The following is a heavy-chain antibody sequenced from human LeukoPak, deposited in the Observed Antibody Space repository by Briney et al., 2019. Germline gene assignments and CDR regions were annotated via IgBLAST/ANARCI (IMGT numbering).Heavy chain of an antibody. CDR2: INHSGST. J-gene: IGHJ4*02. D-gene: IGHD2-2*01. CDR1: GGSFSGYY. V-gene: IGHV4-34*01. Sequence: PSETLSLTCAVCGGSFSGYYWSWIRQPPGKGLEWIGEINHSGSTNYNPSLKSRVTISVDTSKNQFSLKLSSVTAADTAVYYCARGRYCSSTSCFFDYWGQGTLVTVSS. CDR3: ARGRYCSSTSCFFDY.